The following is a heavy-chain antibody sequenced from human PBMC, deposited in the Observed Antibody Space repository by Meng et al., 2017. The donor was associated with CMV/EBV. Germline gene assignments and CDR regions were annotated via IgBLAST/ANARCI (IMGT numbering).Heavy chain of an antibody. V-gene: IGHV3-53*05. CDR2: IYSGGST. Sequence: GGSLRLSCAASGFTVSSNYMSWVRQAPGKGLEWVSVIYSGGSTYYADSVKGRFTISRDNSKNTLYLQMNSLRSEDTAVYYCASDMRPEPDYYYYYGMDVWGQGTTVTVSS. J-gene: IGHJ6*02. CDR3: ASDMRPEPDYYYYYGMDV. CDR1: GFTVSSNY.